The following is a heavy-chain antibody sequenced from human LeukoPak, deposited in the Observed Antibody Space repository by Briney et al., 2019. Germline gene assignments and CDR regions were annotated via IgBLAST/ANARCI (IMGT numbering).Heavy chain of an antibody. Sequence: ASVKVSCKASGGIFNTNAISWVRQAPGLGLEWLGGIVPILGPPDYAQKFQGRVTITADESTSTAYMELSSLRSEDTAVYYCARGNLYSSSWYWFDPWGQGTLVTVSS. V-gene: IGHV1-69*01. CDR2: IVPILGPP. D-gene: IGHD6-13*01. CDR1: GGIFNTNA. CDR3: ARGNLYSSSWYWFDP. J-gene: IGHJ5*02.